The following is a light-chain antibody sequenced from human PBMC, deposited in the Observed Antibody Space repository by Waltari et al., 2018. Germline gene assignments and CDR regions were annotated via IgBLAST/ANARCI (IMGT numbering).Light chain of an antibody. CDR3: CSYAGRGTYV. Sequence: QSALTQPASVSGTPGQSITISCRGTTSDVGSYDIVSWYQQHPGEAPKLLICEVFKRPPDTSSRFSGAKSGSTASLTISGLQPEDEADYYCCSYAGRGTYVFGSGTKVTVL. J-gene: IGLJ1*01. CDR1: TSDVGSYDI. V-gene: IGLV2-23*02. CDR2: EVF.